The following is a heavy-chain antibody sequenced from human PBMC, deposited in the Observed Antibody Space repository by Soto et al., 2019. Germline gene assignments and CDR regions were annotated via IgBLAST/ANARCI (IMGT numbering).Heavy chain of an antibody. CDR1: VFSHSNGLLG. Sequence: LVNPTDTLTMTCPVCVFSHSNGLLGVSWIRQPPVKCREWIGYIYHSGSTYYNPSLKSRVTISVDRSKNQFSLKLSSVTAADTAVYYCARVRGYCSSTSCYRVSFDPWGQGTLVTVSA. J-gene: IGHJ5*02. CDR3: ARVRGYCSSTSCYRVSFDP. D-gene: IGHD2-2*02. V-gene: IGHV4-30-2*01. CDR2: IYHSGST.